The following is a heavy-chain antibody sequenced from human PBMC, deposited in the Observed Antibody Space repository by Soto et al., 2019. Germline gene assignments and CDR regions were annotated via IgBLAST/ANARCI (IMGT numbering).Heavy chain of an antibody. CDR3: ARHGDGSSWYAFDY. V-gene: IGHV4-39*01. J-gene: IGHJ4*02. CDR2: IYYSGST. D-gene: IGHD6-13*01. CDR1: GDSISRGAYY. Sequence: PSETLSLTCTVSGDSISRGAYYWTWIRQPPGKGLEWIGSIYYSGSTNYDPSLKSRVTMSVDTSKNQLSLKLSSVTAADTAVYYCARHGDGSSWYAFDYWGQGALVTVSS.